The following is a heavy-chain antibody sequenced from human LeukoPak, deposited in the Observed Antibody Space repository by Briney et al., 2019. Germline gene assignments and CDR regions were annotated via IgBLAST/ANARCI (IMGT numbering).Heavy chain of an antibody. CDR1: GFTFSSYA. J-gene: IGHJ4*02. CDR3: ARLLITMVRGATDY. D-gene: IGHD3-10*01. Sequence: GGSLRLSCAASGFTFSSYAMHWVRQAPGKGLEWVAVISYDGSNKYYADSVKGRFTISRDNSKNTLYLQMNSLRAEDTAVYYCARLLITMVRGATDYWGQGTLVTVSS. CDR2: ISYDGSNK. V-gene: IGHV3-30*04.